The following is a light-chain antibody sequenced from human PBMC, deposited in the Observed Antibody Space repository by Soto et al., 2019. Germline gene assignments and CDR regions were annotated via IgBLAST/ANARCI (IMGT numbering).Light chain of an antibody. CDR3: SSYTSSSTVV. V-gene: IGLV2-14*01. CDR2: EVS. CDR1: SSDVGGYNY. Sequence: QSALTQPASVSGSPGQSITISCTGTSSDVGGYNYVFWYQQHPGKARKLMIYEVSNRPSGVSNRFSGSKSGNTASLTISGLQAEDEADYYCSSYTSSSTVVFGGGTQLTVL. J-gene: IGLJ2*01.